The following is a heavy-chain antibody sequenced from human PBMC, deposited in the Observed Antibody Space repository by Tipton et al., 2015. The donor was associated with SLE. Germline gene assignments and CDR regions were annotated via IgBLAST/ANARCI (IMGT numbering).Heavy chain of an antibody. D-gene: IGHD2-15*01. Sequence: QSGPEVQKPGASVKVSCKAPGYTFPSYDINWVRQATGQGLEWMGWMNPNSGDAGYALKFQGRVTMTRNISKSTAYMELSSLRSEDTAVYDGARRWDCRGGNCQGSFGYWDQGTLVAVS. CDR1: GYTFPSYD. V-gene: IGHV1-8*01. CDR2: MNPNSGDA. CDR3: ARRWDCRGGNCQGSFGY. J-gene: IGHJ4*02.